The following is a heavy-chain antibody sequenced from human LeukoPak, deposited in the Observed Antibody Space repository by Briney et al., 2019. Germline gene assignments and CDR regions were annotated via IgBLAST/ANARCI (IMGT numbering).Heavy chain of an antibody. CDR3: ARDPPAVTANTYG. V-gene: IGHV3-66*01. Sequence: GGSLRLSCAASGFTFSNNYMNWVRQAPGKGLEWVSLIYSGGTTYYADSVKGRFTISRDGSKNTLYLQMNSLRVEDTAVYYCARDPPAVTANTYGWGQGTLVTVSS. CDR2: IYSGGTT. D-gene: IGHD5-18*01. CDR1: GFTFSNNY. J-gene: IGHJ4*02.